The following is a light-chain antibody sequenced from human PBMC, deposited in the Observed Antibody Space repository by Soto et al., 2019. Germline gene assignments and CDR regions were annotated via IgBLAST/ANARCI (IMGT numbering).Light chain of an antibody. V-gene: IGKV1-5*03. Sequence: DIQMTQSPSTLSASVGDTVTITCRASQSISNWLAWYQQKPGQAPKLLIHKASTLESGVPSRFSGSGSGTEFTLTFSSLQPDDFATFYCQQYDRFPYTFGQGTKLEIK. CDR3: QQYDRFPYT. CDR2: KAS. CDR1: QSISNW. J-gene: IGKJ2*01.